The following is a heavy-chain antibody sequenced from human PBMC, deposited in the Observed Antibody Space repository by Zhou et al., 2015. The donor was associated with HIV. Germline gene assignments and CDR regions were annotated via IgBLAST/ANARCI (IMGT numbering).Heavy chain of an antibody. CDR3: ARGGQLGRVRWFDP. CDR1: GGTFSSYT. V-gene: IGHV1-69*02. Sequence: QVQLVQSGAEVKKPGSSVKVSCKASGGTFSSYTISWVRQAPGQGLEWMGRIIPILGIANYAQKFQGRVTITADKSTSTAYMELSSLRSEDTAVYYCARGGQLGRVRWFDPWGQGTLVTVSS. D-gene: IGHD6-6*01. CDR2: IIPILGIA. J-gene: IGHJ5*02.